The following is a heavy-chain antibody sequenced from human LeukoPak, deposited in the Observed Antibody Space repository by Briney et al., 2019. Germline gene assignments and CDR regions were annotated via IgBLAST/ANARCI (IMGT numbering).Heavy chain of an antibody. D-gene: IGHD2-15*01. V-gene: IGHV4-59*11. J-gene: IGHJ5*02. CDR3: ARDSHSVDTATPRGFDP. CDR2: IFFTGST. Sequence: SETLSLTCFVSGGSISSHYWTWIRQPPGKGLECIGDIFFTGSTTYSPSLKSRATISIETSKNQISLKLRSVTAADTAVYYCARDSHSVDTATPRGFDPWGQGTLVTVSS. CDR1: GGSISSHY.